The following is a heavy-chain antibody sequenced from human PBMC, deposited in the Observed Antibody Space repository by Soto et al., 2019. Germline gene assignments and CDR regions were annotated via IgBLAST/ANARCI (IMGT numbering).Heavy chain of an antibody. V-gene: IGHV3-30*18. CDR3: AKDRGYSGYDMVY. CDR1: GFTFSSYG. J-gene: IGHJ4*02. CDR2: ISYDGSNK. D-gene: IGHD5-12*01. Sequence: QVQLVESGGGVVQPGRSLRLSCAASGFTFSSYGMHWVRQAPGKGLEWVAVISYDGSNKYYADSVKGRFTISRDNSKNTLYLQMNSLRAEDTAVYYCAKDRGYSGYDMVYWGQGTLVTVSS.